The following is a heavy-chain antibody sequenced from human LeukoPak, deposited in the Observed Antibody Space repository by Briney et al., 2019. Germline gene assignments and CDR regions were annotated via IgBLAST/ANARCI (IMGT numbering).Heavy chain of an antibody. CDR1: GFTFSSYE. V-gene: IGHV3-48*03. CDR2: ISSSGRTI. CDR3: ARVDAFDL. J-gene: IGHJ3*01. Sequence: PGGSLRLSCAASGFTFSSYEMNWVRQAPGKGLEWLSYISSSGRTIYYADSVKGRLTISRDNAKNSLYLQMNSLRAEDTAVYYCARVDAFDLWGQGTMVTVSS.